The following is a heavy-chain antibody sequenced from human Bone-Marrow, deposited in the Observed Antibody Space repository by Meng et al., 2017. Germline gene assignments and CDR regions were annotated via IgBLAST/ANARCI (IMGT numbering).Heavy chain of an antibody. Sequence: VQVSCKASGYTFTSYDINWVRQATGQGLEWIGWMNPNSGNTGYAQKFQGRVTITRNTSMSTAYMELSSLRSEDTAVYYCATRYSSGYSGSDYWGQGTLVTVSS. CDR2: MNPNSGNT. CDR3: ATRYSSGYSGSDY. V-gene: IGHV1-8*03. D-gene: IGHD3-22*01. CDR1: GYTFTSYD. J-gene: IGHJ4*02.